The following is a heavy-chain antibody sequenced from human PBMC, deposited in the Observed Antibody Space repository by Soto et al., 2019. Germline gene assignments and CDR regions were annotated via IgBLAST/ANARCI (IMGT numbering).Heavy chain of an antibody. CDR3: ARGHYYYGMDV. V-gene: IGHV4-30-2*01. J-gene: IGHJ6*02. CDR2: IYYSGTT. Sequence: SETLSLTCTVSNGSVSSGAYSWSWVRQPPGKGLEWIGYIYYSGTTYYTPSLKSRLTMSMDRANDHFSLNLTSVTAADTAVYFCARGHYYYGMDVWGQGITVTVSS. CDR1: NGSVSSGAYS.